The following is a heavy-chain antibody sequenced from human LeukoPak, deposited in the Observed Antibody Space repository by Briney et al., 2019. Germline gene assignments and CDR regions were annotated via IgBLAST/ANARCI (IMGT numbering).Heavy chain of an antibody. D-gene: IGHD6-13*01. CDR1: GFTFDDYA. CDR3: AKDYIAAAGAFDI. Sequence: GGSLRLSCAASGFTFDDYAMHWVRQAPGKGLEWVSGISWNSGSIGYADSVKGRFTISGDNAKNSLYLQMNSLRAEDTALYYCAKDYIAAAGAFDIWGQGTMVTVSS. J-gene: IGHJ3*02. CDR2: ISWNSGSI. V-gene: IGHV3-9*01.